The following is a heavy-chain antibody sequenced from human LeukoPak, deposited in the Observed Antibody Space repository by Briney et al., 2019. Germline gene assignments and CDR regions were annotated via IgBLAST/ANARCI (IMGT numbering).Heavy chain of an antibody. D-gene: IGHD1-26*01. V-gene: IGHV3-21*01. J-gene: IGHJ4*02. CDR1: GFTFSSYS. CDR3: ARAQVGATYDY. Sequence: PGGSLRLSCAASGFTFSSYSMNWVRQAPGKGLEWVSSISSSSSYIYYADSVKGRLTISRDNAKNSLYLQMNSLRAEDTAVYYCARAQVGATYDYWGQGTLVTVSS. CDR2: ISSSSSYI.